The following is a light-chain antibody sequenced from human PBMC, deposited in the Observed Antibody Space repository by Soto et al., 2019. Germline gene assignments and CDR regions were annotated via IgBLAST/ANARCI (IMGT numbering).Light chain of an antibody. J-gene: IGKJ2*01. CDR1: QSVSSTH. CDR3: QQYGSSTTYT. V-gene: IGKV3-20*01. Sequence: EIVLTQSPGTLSLSPGERATLSCRASQSVSSTHLAWYQQKPGQAPRLLIYAASSRATGVPDRFSGSGSGTDFTLTISRLEPEDFAVYYCQQYGSSTTYTFGQGTKVDIK. CDR2: AAS.